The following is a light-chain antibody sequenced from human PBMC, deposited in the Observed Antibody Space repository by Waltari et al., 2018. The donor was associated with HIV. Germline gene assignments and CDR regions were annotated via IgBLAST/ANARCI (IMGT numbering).Light chain of an antibody. J-gene: IGLJ2*01. V-gene: IGLV3-25*03. CDR2: QDR. CDR1: ALPNQY. CDR3: QSADSSVSDVV. Sequence: SYELPQPPSVSVSPGQTARISCSGDALPNQYSYFYQLKPGQAPVQVIYQDRERPSGIPERFSASSAGTTATWSISGVQAEDEADYFCQSADSSVSDVVFGGGTNLPVL.